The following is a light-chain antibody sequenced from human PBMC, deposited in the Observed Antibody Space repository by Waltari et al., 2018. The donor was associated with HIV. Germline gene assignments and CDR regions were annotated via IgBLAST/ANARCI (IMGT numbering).Light chain of an antibody. CDR2: EVT. CDR1: SRDVGGYNY. Sequence: QSALTQPPSASGSPGQPVTIACTGTSRDVGGYNYVSCYQQYPGKAPKLMIYEVTKRPSGVPDRFSGSKSGNTASLTVSGLQAEDEADYYCSSYAGSNNYVVFGGGTRLTVL. CDR3: SSYAGSNNYVV. J-gene: IGLJ2*01. V-gene: IGLV2-8*01.